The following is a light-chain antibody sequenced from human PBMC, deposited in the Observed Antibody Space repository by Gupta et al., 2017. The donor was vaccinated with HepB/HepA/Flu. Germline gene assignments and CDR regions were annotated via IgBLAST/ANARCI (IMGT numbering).Light chain of an antibody. J-gene: IGKJ5*01. V-gene: IGKV3-20*01. CDR3: QQYGSSMP. CDR2: DAS. CDR1: QTVSNNY. Sequence: EVVLTQSPGTLSLSPGERVTLSCRASQTVSNNYLAWYQQKGGQALRLLIYDASSRATGIPDRFSGSGSGTDFTLTISRLEPEDSAVYHCQQYGSSMPFGQGTRLEVK.